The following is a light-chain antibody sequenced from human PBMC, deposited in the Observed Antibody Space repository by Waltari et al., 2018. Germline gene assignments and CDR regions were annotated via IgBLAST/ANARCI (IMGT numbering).Light chain of an antibody. CDR2: QVS. J-gene: IGKJ1*01. Sequence: VVLTQSPVSLAVTLGQPASISCRCSESLLITDGRMFLNWFHQRPGQPPRRLIYQVSDRDSGVPDRFTGRGSGTDFTLEISSVEAEDAGVYYCMLGTRPRTFGPGTKVEI. CDR3: MLGTRPRT. V-gene: IGKV2-30*01. CDR1: ESLLITDGRMF.